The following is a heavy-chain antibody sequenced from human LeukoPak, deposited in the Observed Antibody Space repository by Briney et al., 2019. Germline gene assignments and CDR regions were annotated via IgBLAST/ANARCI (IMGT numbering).Heavy chain of an antibody. CDR3: ARDRQSGWYGIDY. CDR2: ISGSGGST. J-gene: IGHJ4*02. Sequence: GGSLRLSCAASGFTFSSYAMSWVRQAPGKGLEWVSAISGSGGSTYYADSVKGRFTISRDNSKSTLYLQMNSLRAEDTAVYYCARDRQSGWYGIDYWGQGTLVTVSS. V-gene: IGHV3-23*01. D-gene: IGHD6-19*01. CDR1: GFTFSSYA.